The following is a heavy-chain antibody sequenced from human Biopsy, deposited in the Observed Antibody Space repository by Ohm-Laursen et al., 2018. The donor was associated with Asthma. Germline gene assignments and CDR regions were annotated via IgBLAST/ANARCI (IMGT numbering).Heavy chain of an antibody. V-gene: IGHV1-69*13. Sequence: SVKVSCKAPGGTLSNFAISWVRQAPGQGLEWLGGIMTVFGTTNYAQKFQGRVTTTADESTSTAYMEVTSLRSEDTAIYYCARCQVGYSSGWSLLLKKIYYSGMDVWGQGTAVTVSS. D-gene: IGHD6-19*01. CDR1: GGTLSNFA. CDR2: IMTVFGTT. J-gene: IGHJ6*02. CDR3: ARCQVGYSSGWSLLLKKIYYSGMDV.